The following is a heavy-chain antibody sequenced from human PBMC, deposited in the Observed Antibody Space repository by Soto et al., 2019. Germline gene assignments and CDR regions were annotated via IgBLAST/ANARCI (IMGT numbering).Heavy chain of an antibody. Sequence: QVQLVQSGAELKKPGSSVKVSCKSSGGTFISYAISWVRQAPGQGLEWLGGIIPIFGTANYAQTFQGRVTITADESTITAYMELSSLRSEDTGVYYCATPGRSRDRSFDIWGQGTMVTVSS. J-gene: IGHJ3*02. CDR1: GGTFISYA. CDR3: ATPGRSRDRSFDI. CDR2: IIPIFGTA. D-gene: IGHD3-16*02. V-gene: IGHV1-69*01.